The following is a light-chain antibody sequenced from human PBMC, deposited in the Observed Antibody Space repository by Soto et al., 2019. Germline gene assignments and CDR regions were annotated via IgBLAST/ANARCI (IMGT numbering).Light chain of an antibody. CDR2: GAS. J-gene: IGKJ4*01. Sequence: EIVLTQSPATLSLSPGERATLSCRASQSVSSSLAWYQQKPGQAPWLLIYGASNRATGIPARFSGSGSGTDFTLTISSLEPEDFAVYYCQQRSNWPLTFGGGTKVEIK. CDR1: QSVSSS. CDR3: QQRSNWPLT. V-gene: IGKV3-11*01.